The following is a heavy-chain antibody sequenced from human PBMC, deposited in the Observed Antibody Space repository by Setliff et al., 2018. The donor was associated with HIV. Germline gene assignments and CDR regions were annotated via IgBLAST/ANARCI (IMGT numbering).Heavy chain of an antibody. J-gene: IGHJ5*02. Sequence: SETLSLTCSISGGSISFYYWNWLRQTPGKGLEWIAYTFDNGNTHYNPSLESRVTLSLDTSRNLFSLRLASVTAADTAVYYCARPTYYSDSSGHPHYHFETWGQGTRVTVSS. CDR1: GGSISFYY. V-gene: IGHV4-59*01. CDR2: TFDNGNT. D-gene: IGHD3-22*01. CDR3: ARPTYYSDSSGHPHYHFET.